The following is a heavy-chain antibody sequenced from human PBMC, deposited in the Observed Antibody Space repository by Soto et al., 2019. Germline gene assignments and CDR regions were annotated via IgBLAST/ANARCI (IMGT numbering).Heavy chain of an antibody. Sequence: PGGSLRLSCAASGFTFSSYGMHWVRQAPGKGLEWVAVIWYDGSNKYYADSVKGRFTISRDNSKNMLYLQMNSLRVEDTAVYYCATGLDTSKPGYWGQGTLVTVSS. J-gene: IGHJ4*02. CDR3: ATGLDTSKPGY. D-gene: IGHD5-18*01. CDR1: GFTFSSYG. V-gene: IGHV3-33*03. CDR2: IWYDGSNK.